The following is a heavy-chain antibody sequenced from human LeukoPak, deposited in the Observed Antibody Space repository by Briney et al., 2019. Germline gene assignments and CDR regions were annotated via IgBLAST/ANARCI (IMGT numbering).Heavy chain of an antibody. J-gene: IGHJ4*02. V-gene: IGHV3-43*01. Sequence: GGSLRLSCAASGFTFDDYTMHWVRQAPGKGLEWVSLISWDGGSTYYAESVKGRFTISRDNSKNSLYLQMNSLRTEDTALYYCAKEKYGYKYFDYWGQGTLVTVPS. D-gene: IGHD5-24*01. CDR3: AKEKYGYKYFDY. CDR2: ISWDGGST. CDR1: GFTFDDYT.